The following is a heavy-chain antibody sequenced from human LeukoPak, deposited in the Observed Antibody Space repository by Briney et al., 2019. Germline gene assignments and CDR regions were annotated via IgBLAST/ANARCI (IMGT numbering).Heavy chain of an antibody. V-gene: IGHV4-39*07. D-gene: IGHD1-26*01. J-gene: IGHJ4*02. CDR3: ARGRRGSYFQDY. CDR2: MWFGATT. Sequence: SETLSLTCTVSGDSISSSSSYWGWIRQPPGKGLEWIGSMWFGATTSYDPSLKSRVTISVDPSKNQFSLKLSSVTAADTALYYCARGRRGSYFQDYWGQGTLVTVSS. CDR1: GDSISSSSSY.